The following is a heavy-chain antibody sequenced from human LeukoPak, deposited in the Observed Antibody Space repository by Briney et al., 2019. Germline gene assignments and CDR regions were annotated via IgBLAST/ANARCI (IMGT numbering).Heavy chain of an antibody. CDR2: ISGSCVST. D-gene: IGHD6-19*01. Sequence: GGSLRLSCAASGFTSSNYAMSWVRQAPGKGLEWVSAISGSCVSTYYADSVKGRFTSSRDMSKNTLALPTNNLRVEGTAVYYCANPYSRGWYYFDYWGQGTLVTVSS. V-gene: IGHV3-23*01. CDR1: GFTSSNYA. CDR3: ANPYSRGWYYFDY. J-gene: IGHJ4*02.